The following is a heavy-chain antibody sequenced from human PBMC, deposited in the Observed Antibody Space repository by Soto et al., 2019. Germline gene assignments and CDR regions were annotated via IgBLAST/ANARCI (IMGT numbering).Heavy chain of an antibody. J-gene: IGHJ6*02. CDR1: GYTFTSYY. Sequence: GASVKVSCKESGYTFTSYYMHWVRQAPGQGNERMGIINPSGSSTSYAQKIQGRVTMTRDTSTSTDYMELSSLRSEDTSVYYCDRSLLFYFLSCSPSGSYYYGXXVCGQGTXVTV. CDR3: DRSLLFYFLSCSPSGSYYYGXXV. CDR2: INPSGSST. V-gene: IGHV1-46*03. D-gene: IGHD3-9*01.